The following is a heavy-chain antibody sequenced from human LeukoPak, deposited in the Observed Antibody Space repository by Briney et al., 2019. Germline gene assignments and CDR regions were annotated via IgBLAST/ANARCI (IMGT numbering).Heavy chain of an antibody. CDR2: IGDSGATT. J-gene: IGHJ4*02. Sequence: TGGSLRLSCAASGFTLSSYAMTWVRQAPGNGLEWVSDIGDSGATTYYADSVKGRFTISRDNSKNTLYLQMSSLRAEDTAVYFCASFHYYGSGAYYLSYWGQGTLVTVSS. V-gene: IGHV3-23*01. CDR1: GFTLSSYA. CDR3: ASFHYYGSGAYYLSY. D-gene: IGHD3-10*01.